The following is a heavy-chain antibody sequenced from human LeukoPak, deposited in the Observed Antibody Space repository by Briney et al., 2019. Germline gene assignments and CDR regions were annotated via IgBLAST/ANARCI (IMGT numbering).Heavy chain of an antibody. V-gene: IGHV3-64D*06. J-gene: IGHJ4*02. CDR2: ISSNGGST. CDR1: GCTFSRYA. CDR3: VKDGSGSYYTYYFDY. Sequence: PGGSLRLSCSASGCTFSRYAMHWVRQAPGKGLEYVSAISSNGGSTYYADSVKGRFTISRDNSKNTLYLQMSSLRTEDTAVYYCVKDGSGSYYTYYFDYWGQGTLVTVSS. D-gene: IGHD3-10*01.